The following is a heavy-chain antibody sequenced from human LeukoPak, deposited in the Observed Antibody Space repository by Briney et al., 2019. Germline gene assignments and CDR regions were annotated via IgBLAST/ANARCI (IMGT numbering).Heavy chain of an antibody. J-gene: IGHJ3*02. Sequence: GASVKVSCKASGYTFTGYYMHWVRQAPGQGLEWMGWISAYNGNTNYAQKLQGRVTMTTDTSTSTAYMELRSLRSDDTAVYYCARVGILWFGELLRAGAFDIWGQGTMVTVSS. D-gene: IGHD3-10*01. CDR1: GYTFTGYY. CDR2: ISAYNGNT. CDR3: ARVGILWFGELLRAGAFDI. V-gene: IGHV1-18*04.